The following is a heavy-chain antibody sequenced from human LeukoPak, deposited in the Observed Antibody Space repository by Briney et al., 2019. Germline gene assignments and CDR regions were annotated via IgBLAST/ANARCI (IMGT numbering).Heavy chain of an antibody. J-gene: IGHJ4*02. D-gene: IGHD4-17*01. V-gene: IGHV3-30*02. CDR3: AKEIWPTVTTPGHTHFDY. CDR1: GFPFSDYV. CDR2: IRYDGNNK. Sequence: GGSLRLSCAASGFPFSDYVMHWVRQAPGKGLEWVSVIRYDGNNKYYADSVKGRFTISRDNSKNTLYLQMNSLESEDTAVYYCAKEIWPTVTTPGHTHFDYWGQGTLVTVSS.